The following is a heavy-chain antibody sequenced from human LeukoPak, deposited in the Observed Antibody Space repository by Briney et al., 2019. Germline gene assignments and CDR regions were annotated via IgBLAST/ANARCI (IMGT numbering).Heavy chain of an antibody. CDR3: AREATWGQWYFDH. CDR2: IARDGGAK. J-gene: IGHJ4*02. D-gene: IGHD6-19*01. V-gene: IGHV3-30*03. Sequence: GGSLRLSCVASGFSFSNHGMHWVRQAPGKGLEWVSVIARDGGAKFYADSVKGRFTLSRDNSKNMFFLQMNFLTVEDTAIYYCAREATWGQWYFDHWGQGTPATVSS. CDR1: GFSFSNHG.